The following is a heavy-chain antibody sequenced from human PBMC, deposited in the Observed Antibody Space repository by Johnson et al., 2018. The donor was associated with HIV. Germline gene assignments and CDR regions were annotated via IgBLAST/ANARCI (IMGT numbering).Heavy chain of an antibody. CDR2: IRWNSETT. CDR1: GLNFDDYA. CDR3: AKASNYYDSSRHAFDI. Sequence: VQLVESGGGLVQPGRSLRLSCAASGLNFDDYAMHWVRQPPGQGLDWVSGIRWNSETTHYADSVKVRFTIASDNAKNTLYLQMNSLRAEDTAVNYCAKASNYYDSSRHAFDIWGQGTMVTVSS. V-gene: IGHV3-9*01. J-gene: IGHJ3*02. D-gene: IGHD3-22*01.